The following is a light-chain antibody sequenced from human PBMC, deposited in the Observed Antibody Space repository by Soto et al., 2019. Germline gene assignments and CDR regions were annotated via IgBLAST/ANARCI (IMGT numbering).Light chain of an antibody. CDR1: QSVSSSY. CDR3: QQYYNSPYS. Sequence: EIVLTQSPGTLSLSPGERATLSCRASQSVSSSYLAWYQQKTGQAPRLLIYGASSRATGIPDRFSGSGSGTDFTLTISRLEPEDFSVYFCQQYYNSPYSFGQGTRLEIK. CDR2: GAS. J-gene: IGKJ2*03. V-gene: IGKV3-20*01.